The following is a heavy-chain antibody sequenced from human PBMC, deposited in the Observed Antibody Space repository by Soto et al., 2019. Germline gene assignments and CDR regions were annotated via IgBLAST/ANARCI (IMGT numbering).Heavy chain of an antibody. CDR3: ARDRDWNLDY. V-gene: IGHV1-18*01. CDR1: GYTFSSFG. D-gene: IGHD1-1*01. Sequence: QVQLVQSEVEVKKPGASVKVSCKASGYTFSSFGFSWMRQAPGQGLEWMGWIYIDDTKYAQNFQGRVTMTTDTSTSTVYMELRSLGSDDTAVYYCARDRDWNLDYWGQGTLVTVSS. CDR2: IYIDDT. J-gene: IGHJ4*02.